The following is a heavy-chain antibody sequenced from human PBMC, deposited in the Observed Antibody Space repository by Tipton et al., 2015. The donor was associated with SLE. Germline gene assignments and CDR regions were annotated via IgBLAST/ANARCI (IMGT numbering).Heavy chain of an antibody. Sequence: TLSLTCTVSGGSISNSYWTWIRQPPGKGLEWIGYIFNSGTTSYNPSLKSRVTISVDTSKNQFSLNLSSVTAADTAVYYCARDEYRYDGTGYHLLGHFDFWGQGTLVTVSS. V-gene: IGHV4-59*12. CDR1: GGSISNSY. J-gene: IGHJ4*02. D-gene: IGHD3-22*01. CDR2: IFNSGTT. CDR3: ARDEYRYDGTGYHLLGHFDF.